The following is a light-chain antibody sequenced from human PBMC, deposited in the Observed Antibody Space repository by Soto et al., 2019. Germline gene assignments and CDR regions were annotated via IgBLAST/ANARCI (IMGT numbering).Light chain of an antibody. CDR1: QRISAF. V-gene: IGKV1-39*01. CDR3: QQSYRLPLT. J-gene: IGKJ4*01. CDR2: SAS. Sequence: DIQMTQSPSSVSAFVGESVTITCLASQRISAFLNWYHQKPGKAPKLLIYSASYLQSGVPSNFSGSGSGTDFTLSIVTLQPEDSGTYFCQQSYRLPLTFGGGTKVDIK.